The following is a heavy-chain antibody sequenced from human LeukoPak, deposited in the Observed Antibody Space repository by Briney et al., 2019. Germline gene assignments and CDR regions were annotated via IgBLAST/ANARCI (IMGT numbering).Heavy chain of an antibody. D-gene: IGHD2-15*01. V-gene: IGHV4-59*01. CDR3: ARGLFYCSGGSCYDYGMDV. CDR1: GGSISSYY. Sequence: PSETLSLTCTVSGGSISSYYWSWIRQPPGKGLEWIGYIYYSGGTNYNPSLKSRVTISVDTSKNQFSLKLSSVTAADTAVYYCARGLFYCSGGSCYDYGMDVWGQGTTVTVSS. CDR2: IYYSGGT. J-gene: IGHJ6*02.